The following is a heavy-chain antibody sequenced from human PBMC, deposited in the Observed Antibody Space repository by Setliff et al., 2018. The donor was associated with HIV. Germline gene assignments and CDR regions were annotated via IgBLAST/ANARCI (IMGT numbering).Heavy chain of an antibody. J-gene: IGHJ4*02. CDR1: GGSISSGGYY. V-gene: IGHV4-31*03. Sequence: TSETLSLTCTVSGGSISSGGYYWSWIRQLPGKGLEWIGNIYNSGSTNYNMSLWSRVTISLDASRNQFSLELISVTAADTAVYYCAGGPGTTSIDYWAQGTLVTVSS. CDR3: AGGPGTTSIDY. D-gene: IGHD1-26*01. CDR2: IYNSGST.